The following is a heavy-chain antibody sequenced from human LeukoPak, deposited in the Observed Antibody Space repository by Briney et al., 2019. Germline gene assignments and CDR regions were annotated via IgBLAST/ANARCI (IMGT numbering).Heavy chain of an antibody. Sequence: GGSLRLSCAASGFTFSSYAMSWVRQAPGKGLKWVSTINDNGTGTYYADSVKGRFTISRDNSYNTVSLQMNSLRDEDTGVYFCAKGLRTGVGPYMGYHYYMDVWGKGATVTVSS. D-gene: IGHD3-16*01. V-gene: IGHV3-23*01. CDR3: AKGLRTGVGPYMGYHYYMDV. CDR1: GFTFSSYA. J-gene: IGHJ6*03. CDR2: INDNGTGT.